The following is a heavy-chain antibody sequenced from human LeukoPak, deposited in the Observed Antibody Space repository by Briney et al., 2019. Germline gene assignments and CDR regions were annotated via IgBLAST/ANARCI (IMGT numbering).Heavy chain of an antibody. Sequence: ASVKVSCKASGYTFTSYAVHWVRQAPGQRLEWMGWINAGNGNTKYSQKFQGRVTITRDTSASTAYMELSSLRSEDTAVYYCAGEDTMVRGVPLGYFDYWGQGTLVTVSS. CDR3: AGEDTMVRGVPLGYFDY. J-gene: IGHJ4*02. CDR1: GYTFTSYA. CDR2: INAGNGNT. D-gene: IGHD3-10*01. V-gene: IGHV1-3*01.